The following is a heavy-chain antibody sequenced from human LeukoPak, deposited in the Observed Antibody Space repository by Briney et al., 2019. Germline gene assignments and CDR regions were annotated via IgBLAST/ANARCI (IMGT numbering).Heavy chain of an antibody. CDR2: ISYDGSNK. D-gene: IGHD7-27*01. CDR1: GFTFSSYA. Sequence: PGRSLRLSCAASGFTFSSYAMHWARQAPGKGLEWVAVISYDGSNKYYADSVKGRFTISRDNSKNTLYLQMNSLRAEDTAVYYCARPRGWGSVGAFDIWGQGTMVTVSS. J-gene: IGHJ3*02. CDR3: ARPRGWGSVGAFDI. V-gene: IGHV3-30-3*01.